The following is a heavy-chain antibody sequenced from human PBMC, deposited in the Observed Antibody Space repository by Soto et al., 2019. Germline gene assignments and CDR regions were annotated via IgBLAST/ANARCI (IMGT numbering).Heavy chain of an antibody. CDR2: ISGSGGST. V-gene: IGHV3-23*01. CDR1: GFTFSSYA. D-gene: IGHD2-21*02. J-gene: IGHJ4*02. CDR3: AKTDCGGDCYFNERHLGYFDY. Sequence: GGSLRLSCAASGFTFSSYAMSWVRQAPGKGLEWVSAISGSGGSTYYADSVKGRFTISRDNSKNTLYLQMNSLRAEDTAVYYCAKTDCGGDCYFNERHLGYFDYWGQGTLVTVSS.